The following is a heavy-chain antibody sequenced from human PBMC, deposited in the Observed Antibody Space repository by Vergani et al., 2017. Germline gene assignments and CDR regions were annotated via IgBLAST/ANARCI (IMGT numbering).Heavy chain of an antibody. CDR1: GGSISSGGYY. J-gene: IGHJ3*02. CDR3: ARGERVAARSIDAFDI. Sequence: QVQPQESGPGLVKPSQTLSLTCTVSGGSISSGGYYWSWIRQHPGKGLEWIGYIYYSGSTYYNPSLKSRVTISVDTSKNQFSLKLSSVTAADTAVYYCARGERVAARSIDAFDIWGQGTMVTVSS. V-gene: IGHV4-31*03. D-gene: IGHD6-6*01. CDR2: IYYSGST.